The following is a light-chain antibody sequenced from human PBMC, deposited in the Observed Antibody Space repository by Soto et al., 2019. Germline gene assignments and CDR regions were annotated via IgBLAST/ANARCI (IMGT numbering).Light chain of an antibody. V-gene: IGKV2D-30*01. Sequence: DVVMTQSPLSLPVTLGQPASISCRSSQSLVYRDGNTYLSWFQQRPGQSPRRLIYKISDWDSVVPDRLSGSGSGTEFTLKISRVEAEDVGVYYCMQGTHWPYSFGPGTRVDIK. CDR3: MQGTHWPYS. J-gene: IGKJ3*01. CDR1: QSLVYRDGNTY. CDR2: KIS.